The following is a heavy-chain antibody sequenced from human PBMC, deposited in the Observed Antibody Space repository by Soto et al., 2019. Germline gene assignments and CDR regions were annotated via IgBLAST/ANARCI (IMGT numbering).Heavy chain of an antibody. CDR1: GYTFITYG. Sequence: ASVKVSCKASGYTFITYGLSWVRQAPGQGLEWMGWISTFNGNTNYAQKFQGRVTMTTDTSTSTAYMELRSLGSDDTAVYYCARGGENFDFWGQGALVTVSS. CDR2: ISTFNGNT. CDR3: ARGGENFDF. V-gene: IGHV1-18*01. J-gene: IGHJ4*02. D-gene: IGHD3-10*01.